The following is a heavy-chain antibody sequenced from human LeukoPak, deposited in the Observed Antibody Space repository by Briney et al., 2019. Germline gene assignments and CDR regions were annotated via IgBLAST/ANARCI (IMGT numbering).Heavy chain of an antibody. CDR3: ARVEIAAAGTRSDY. J-gene: IGHJ4*02. D-gene: IGHD6-13*01. Sequence: ASVKVSCKASGYTFTGYYMHWVRQAPGQGLEWMGRINPNSGGTNYAQKFQGRVTMTRDTSISTAYMELSRLRSDDTAVYYCARVEIAAAGTRSDYWGQGTLATVSS. V-gene: IGHV1-2*06. CDR1: GYTFTGYY. CDR2: INPNSGGT.